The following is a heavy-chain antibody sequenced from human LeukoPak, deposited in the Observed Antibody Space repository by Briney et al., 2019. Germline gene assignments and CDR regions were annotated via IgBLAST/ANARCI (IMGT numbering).Heavy chain of an antibody. V-gene: IGHV1-2*02. Sequence: ASVKVSCKASGYTFTGYYMHWVRQAPGQGLEWMAWINPNSGGTYYAQNFRDRITMTRDTSISTAYMELSRLRSDDTAIYYCARANALYCSSTSCLFDYWGQGTLVTVSS. CDR3: ARANALYCSSTSCLFDY. J-gene: IGHJ4*02. CDR1: GYTFTGYY. CDR2: INPNSGGT. D-gene: IGHD2-2*01.